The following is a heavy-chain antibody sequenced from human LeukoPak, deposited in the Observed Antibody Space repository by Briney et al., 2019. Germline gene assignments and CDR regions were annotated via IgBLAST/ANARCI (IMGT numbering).Heavy chain of an antibody. J-gene: IGHJ5*02. CDR1: GGTFSSYA. CDR2: ISAYNGNT. D-gene: IGHD1-26*01. Sequence: ASVKVSCKASGGTFSSYAISWVRQAPGQGLEWMGWISAYNGNTNYAQKLQGRVTMTTDTSTSTAYMELWSLRSDDTAVYYCARRLGELRFNWFDPWGQGTLVTVSS. CDR3: ARRLGELRFNWFDP. V-gene: IGHV1-18*01.